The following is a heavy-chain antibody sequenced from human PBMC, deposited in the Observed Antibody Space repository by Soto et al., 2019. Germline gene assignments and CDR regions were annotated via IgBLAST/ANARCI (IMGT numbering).Heavy chain of an antibody. CDR3: ARDGTTRYDAFDI. CDR1: GGTFSSYT. Sequence: QVQLVQSGAEVKKPGSSVKVSCKASGGTFSSYTISWVRQAPGQGLEWMGRIIPILGIANYAQKFQGRVTITADKSTSTGYMELSSLRSEDTAVYYCARDGTTRYDAFDIWGQGTMVTVSS. D-gene: IGHD4-17*01. J-gene: IGHJ3*02. V-gene: IGHV1-69*08. CDR2: IIPILGIA.